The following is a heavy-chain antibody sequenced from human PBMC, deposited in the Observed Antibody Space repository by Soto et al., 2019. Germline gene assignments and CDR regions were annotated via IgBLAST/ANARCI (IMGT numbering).Heavy chain of an antibody. CDR1: GYTFTIYW. J-gene: IGHJ4*02. CDR3: ARPANTVADHFDL. D-gene: IGHD4-17*01. Sequence: GESLKISCQVSGYTFTIYWIGWVRQMPGKGLEWMGIINPSGADTSYGPSFQGRVTISADQSINTAYLEWDRLKASDTAIYYCARPANTVADHFDLWGQGTPVTVSS. CDR2: INPSGADT. V-gene: IGHV5-51*01.